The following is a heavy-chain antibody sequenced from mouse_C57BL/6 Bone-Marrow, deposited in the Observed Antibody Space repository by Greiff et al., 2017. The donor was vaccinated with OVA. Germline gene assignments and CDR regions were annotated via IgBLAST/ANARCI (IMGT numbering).Heavy chain of an antibody. V-gene: IGHV1-54*01. CDR3: ARRYGSFYAMDY. CDR2: INPGSGGT. J-gene: IGHJ4*01. Sequence: QVQLKQSGAELVRPGTSVQVSCKASGYAFTNYLIEWVKQRPGQGLEWIGVINPGSGGTNYNEKFKGKATLTADKSSSTAYMQLSSLTSEDSAVYFCARRYGSFYAMDYWGQGTSVTVSS. D-gene: IGHD1-1*01. CDR1: GYAFTNYL.